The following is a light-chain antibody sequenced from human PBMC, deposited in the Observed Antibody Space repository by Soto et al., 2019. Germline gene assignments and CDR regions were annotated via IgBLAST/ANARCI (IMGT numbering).Light chain of an antibody. V-gene: IGLV1-44*01. Sequence: QSVLTQPPSASWTPGQRVTISCSGSSSNVGGNPVNWYQHVPTTAPKLLIYTNTQRPSGVPDRFSVSKSGTSASLAISGLQSEDEADFYCASWDDSLNGPVFGTGTMLTVL. CDR2: TNT. CDR1: SSNVGGNP. J-gene: IGLJ1*01. CDR3: ASWDDSLNGPV.